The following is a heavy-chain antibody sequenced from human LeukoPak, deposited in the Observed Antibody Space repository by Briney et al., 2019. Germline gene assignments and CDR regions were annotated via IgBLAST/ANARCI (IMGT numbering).Heavy chain of an antibody. CDR2: MNPNSGNT. D-gene: IGHD2-2*01. CDR3: ARGRYCSSTSCHYYYGMDV. J-gene: IGHJ6*02. CDR1: GYTFTSYD. Sequence: ASVKVSCKASGYTFTSYDINWVRQATGQGLEWMGWMNPNSGNTGYAQKFQGRVTMTRNTSISTAYMELSSLRSEDTAVHYCARGRYCSSTSCHYYYGMDVWGQGTTVTVSS. V-gene: IGHV1-8*01.